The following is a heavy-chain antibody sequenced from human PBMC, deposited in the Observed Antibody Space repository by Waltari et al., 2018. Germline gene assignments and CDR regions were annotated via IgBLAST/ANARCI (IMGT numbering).Heavy chain of an antibody. V-gene: IGHV1-8*03. CDR2: MNPNSGNT. J-gene: IGHJ3*02. CDR3: ARSRGAFDI. CDR1: GYTFTSYV. Sequence: QVQLVQSGAEVKKPGAAVKVSGKHYGYTFTSYVINWVRQATGQGLEWMGWMNPNSGNTGYAQKFQGRVTITRNTSISTAYMELSSLRSEDTAVYYCARSRGAFDIWGQGTMVTVSS.